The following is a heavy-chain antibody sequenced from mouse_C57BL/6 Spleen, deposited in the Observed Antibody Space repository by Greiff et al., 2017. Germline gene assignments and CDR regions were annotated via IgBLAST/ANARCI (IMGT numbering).Heavy chain of an antibody. CDR2: IDPSDSET. D-gene: IGHD1-1*01. CDR1: GYTFTSYW. Sequence: VQLQQPGAEPVRPGSSVKLSCKASGYTFTSYWMHWVKQRPIQGLEWIGNIDPSDSETHYNQKFKDKATLTVNKSSSPAYMQLSSLTSEESAFYYCARGPCDYYVSPWYFDVWGTGTTVTVSS. V-gene: IGHV1-52*01. CDR3: ARGPCDYYVSPWYFDV. J-gene: IGHJ1*03.